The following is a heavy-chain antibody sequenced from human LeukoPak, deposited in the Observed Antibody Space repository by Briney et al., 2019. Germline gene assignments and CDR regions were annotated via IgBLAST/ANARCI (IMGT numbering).Heavy chain of an antibody. D-gene: IGHD4-17*01. CDR1: GFTFGDYA. J-gene: IGHJ6*02. CDR2: IRRKAYGGTT. CDR3: TRDLDYGDYGGMDV. Sequence: GGSLRLSCTASGFTFGDYAMSWVGQAPGKGGEGVGFIRRKAYGGTTEYAASVKGRFTISRDDSKSIAYLQMNSLKTEDTAVYYCTRDLDYGDYGGMDVWGQGTTVTVSS. V-gene: IGHV3-49*04.